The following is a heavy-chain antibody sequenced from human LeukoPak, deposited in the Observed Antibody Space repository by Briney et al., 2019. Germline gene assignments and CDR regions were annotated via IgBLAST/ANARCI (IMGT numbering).Heavy chain of an antibody. J-gene: IGHJ3*02. Sequence: PGGSLRLSCAASGFTVSSKYMSWVRQAPGKGLEWVSVIYSGGSTYYADSVKGRFTISRDNSKNTLYLQMNSLRAEDTAVYYCARATPTTAVGGTGLAFDIWGQGTMVTVSS. CDR2: IYSGGST. CDR3: ARATPTTAVGGTGLAFDI. D-gene: IGHD4-23*01. V-gene: IGHV3-53*01. CDR1: GFTVSSKY.